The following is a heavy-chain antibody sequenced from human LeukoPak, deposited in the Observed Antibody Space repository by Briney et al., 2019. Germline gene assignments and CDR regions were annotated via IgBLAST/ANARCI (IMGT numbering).Heavy chain of an antibody. Sequence: SETLSLTCTVSGGSISSYYWSWIRQPPGKGLEWIGYIYTSGSTNYNPSLKSRVTISVDTSKNQFSLKLSSVTAADTAVYYCARHGIAVAGTGDYYYYYYMDVWGKGTTVTVSS. V-gene: IGHV4-4*09. J-gene: IGHJ6*03. CDR1: GGSISSYY. CDR3: ARHGIAVAGTGDYYYYYYMDV. CDR2: IYTSGST. D-gene: IGHD6-19*01.